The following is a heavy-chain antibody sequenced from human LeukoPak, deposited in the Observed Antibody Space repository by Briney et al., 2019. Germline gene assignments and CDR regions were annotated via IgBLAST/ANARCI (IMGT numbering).Heavy chain of an antibody. V-gene: IGHV1-69*05. Sequence: AASVKVSCKASGGTFSSYAISWVRQAPGQGLEWMGGIIPIFGTANYAQKFQGRVTITTDESTSTAYMELSSLRSEDTAVYYCARGITGTKGVSNWFDPWGQGTLVTVSS. CDR2: IIPIFGTA. CDR3: ARGITGTKGVSNWFDP. D-gene: IGHD1-7*01. J-gene: IGHJ5*02. CDR1: GGTFSSYA.